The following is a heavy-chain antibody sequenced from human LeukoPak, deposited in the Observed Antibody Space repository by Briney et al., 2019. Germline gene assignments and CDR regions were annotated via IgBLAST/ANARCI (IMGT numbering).Heavy chain of an antibody. J-gene: IGHJ4*02. Sequence: GGSLRLSCAASGFTFSSYEMNWVRQAPGKGLEWVSYISSTGSTIYYADSVKGRFTVSRDNAKNSLYLQMNSLRAEDTAVYYCARETCSSTSCYWDYWGQGTLVTVSS. D-gene: IGHD2-2*01. CDR2: ISSTGSTI. V-gene: IGHV3-48*03. CDR1: GFTFSSYE. CDR3: ARETCSSTSCYWDY.